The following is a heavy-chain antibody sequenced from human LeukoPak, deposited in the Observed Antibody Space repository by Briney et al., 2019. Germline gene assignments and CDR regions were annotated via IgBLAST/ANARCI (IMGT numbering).Heavy chain of an antibody. CDR3: AHRNTAMVTDYFDF. J-gene: IGHJ4*02. V-gene: IGHV2-5*02. D-gene: IGHD5-18*01. CDR1: GFSLGTSGVG. Sequence: SGPTLVNPTQTLTLTCTFSGFSLGTSGVGVGWIRQPPGKALEWLALIYWDDDKRYSPSLKSRLTITRDTSKNQVVLTMTNMDPVDTATYYCAHRNTAMVTDYFDFWGQGTLVTVSS. CDR2: IYWDDDK.